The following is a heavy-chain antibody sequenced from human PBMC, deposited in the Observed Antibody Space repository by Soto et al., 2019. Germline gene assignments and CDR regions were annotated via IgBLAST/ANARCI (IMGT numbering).Heavy chain of an antibody. CDR2: ISYDGSNK. Sequence: GGSLRLSCAASGFTFSSYAMHWVRQAPGKGLEGVAVISYDGSNKYYADSVKGRFTISRDNSKNTLYLQMNSLRAEDTAVYYCARDRGNGKYYYYGMDVWGQGTTVTVSS. CDR3: ARDRGNGKYYYYGMDV. V-gene: IGHV3-30-3*01. D-gene: IGHD1-1*01. J-gene: IGHJ6*02. CDR1: GFTFSSYA.